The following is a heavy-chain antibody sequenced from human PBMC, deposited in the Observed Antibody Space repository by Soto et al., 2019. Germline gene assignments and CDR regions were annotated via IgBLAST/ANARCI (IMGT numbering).Heavy chain of an antibody. D-gene: IGHD6-19*01. CDR2: ISYDGSNK. Sequence: PGGSLRLSCAASGFTFSSYAMHWVRQAPGKGLEWVAVISYDGSNKYYADSVKGRFTISRDNSKNTLYLQMNSLRAEDTAVYYCASAIAVAGTSGGYYYYYGMDVWGQGTTVTVSS. V-gene: IGHV3-30-3*01. CDR3: ASAIAVAGTSGGYYYYYGMDV. CDR1: GFTFSSYA. J-gene: IGHJ6*02.